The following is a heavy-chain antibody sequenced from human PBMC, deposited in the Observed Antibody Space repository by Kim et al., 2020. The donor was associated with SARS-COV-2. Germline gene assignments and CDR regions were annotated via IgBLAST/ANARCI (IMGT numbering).Heavy chain of an antibody. Sequence: GGSLRLSCAASGFTFSSYSMNWVRQAPGKGLEWVSYISSSSSTIYYADSVKGRFTISRDNAKNSLYLQMNSLRDEDTAVYYCARDARRRRTTIFGVVMSDAFDIWGQGTMVTVSS. D-gene: IGHD3-3*01. J-gene: IGHJ3*02. CDR2: ISSSSSTI. CDR1: GFTFSSYS. CDR3: ARDARRRRTTIFGVVMSDAFDI. V-gene: IGHV3-48*02.